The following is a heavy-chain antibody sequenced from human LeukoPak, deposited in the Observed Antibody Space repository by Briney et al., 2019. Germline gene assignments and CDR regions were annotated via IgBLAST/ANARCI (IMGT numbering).Heavy chain of an antibody. J-gene: IGHJ6*03. CDR1: GGSFSGYY. CDR3: ARGRAGYCSSTSCSKYYYYYYMDV. V-gene: IGHV4-34*01. D-gene: IGHD2-2*01. Sequence: SETLCLTCAVYGGSFSGYYWSWLRQPPGKGLEWIGEINHSGSTNYNPSLKSRVTISVDTSKNQSSLKLSSVTAADTAVYYCARGRAGYCSSTSCSKYYYYYYMDVWGKGTTVTVSS. CDR2: INHSGST.